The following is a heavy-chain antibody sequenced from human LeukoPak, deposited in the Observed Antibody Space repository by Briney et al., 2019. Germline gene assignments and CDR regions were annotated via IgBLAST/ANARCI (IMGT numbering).Heavy chain of an antibody. CDR3: ARQRGNVCSSTSCYTRAWFDP. J-gene: IGHJ5*02. D-gene: IGHD2-2*02. Sequence: SETLSLTCTVSGGSISSSSYYWGWIRQPPGKGLEWIGSIYYSGSTYYNPSLKSRVTISVDTSKNQFSLKLSSVTAADTAVYYCARQRGNVCSSTSCYTRAWFDPWGQGTLVTVSS. CDR1: GGSISSSSYY. CDR2: IYYSGST. V-gene: IGHV4-39*01.